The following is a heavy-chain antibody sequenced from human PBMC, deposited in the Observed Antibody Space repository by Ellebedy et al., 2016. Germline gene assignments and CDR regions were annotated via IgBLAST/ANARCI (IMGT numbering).Heavy chain of an antibody. V-gene: IGHV4-38-2*01. CDR2: INHGGDT. CDR1: GYSITTNYY. D-gene: IGHD4-17*01. J-gene: IGHJ4*02. Sequence: SETLSLXXAVSGYSITTNYYWAWIRQPPGRGLEWIGSINHGGDTHYNPSLKSRVTISVDTSKNQFSLKLSSVTAADTAVYYCARAYGDYLAGDYWGQGTLVTVSS. CDR3: ARAYGDYLAGDY.